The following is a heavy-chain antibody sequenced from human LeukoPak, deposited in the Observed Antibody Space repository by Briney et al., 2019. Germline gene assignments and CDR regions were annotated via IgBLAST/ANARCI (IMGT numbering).Heavy chain of an antibody. J-gene: IGHJ4*02. V-gene: IGHV3-30*02. Sequence: GGSLRLSCAASGFTFSSYGMHWVRQAPGKGLEGVAFIRYDGSNKYYADSVKGRFTISRDNSKNTLYLQTNSLRAEDTAVYYCAKDEGSWYAVDYWGQGTLVTVSS. CDR3: AKDEGSWYAVDY. CDR1: GFTFSSYG. D-gene: IGHD6-13*01. CDR2: IRYDGSNK.